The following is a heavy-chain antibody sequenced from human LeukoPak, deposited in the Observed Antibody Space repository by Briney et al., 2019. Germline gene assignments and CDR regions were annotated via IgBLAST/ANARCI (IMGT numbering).Heavy chain of an antibody. CDR1: GFTFRNYG. V-gene: IGHV3-23*01. CDR2: ISGSGGNI. Sequence: GGTLRLSCAASGFTFRNYGMSWVRQAPGKGLEWVSAISGSGGNINYADSVKGRFTISRDNSKNTLYLQMNSLRAEDTAFYYCAKAPTYGDYNTGYYYHYMDVWGKGTTVTVSS. J-gene: IGHJ6*03. CDR3: AKAPTYGDYNTGYYYHYMDV. D-gene: IGHD4-17*01.